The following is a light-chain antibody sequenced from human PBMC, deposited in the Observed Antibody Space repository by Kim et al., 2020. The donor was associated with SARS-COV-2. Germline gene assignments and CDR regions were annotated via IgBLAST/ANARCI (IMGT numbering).Light chain of an antibody. J-gene: IGKJ1*01. V-gene: IGKV3-11*01. CDR1: QSVSRY. CDR3: QERSRWPLT. CDR2: DAS. Sequence: EIVLTQSPATLSLSPGETATLSCRASQSVSRYLAWYQQKPGQAPRLLIHDASDRATGIPARFSGSGSGTDFTLTISRLEPEDFAVYYCQERSRWPLTFGQGTKVDIK.